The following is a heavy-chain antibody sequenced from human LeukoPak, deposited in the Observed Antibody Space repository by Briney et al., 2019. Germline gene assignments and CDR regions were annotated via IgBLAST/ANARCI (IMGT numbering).Heavy chain of an antibody. V-gene: IGHV3-66*02. CDR2: IYSGGST. CDR1: GFTVGSHY. J-gene: IGHJ4*02. CDR3: ARDQLPGTGDY. Sequence: PGGSLRLSCAASGFTVGSHYMSWVRQAPGKGLEWVSVIYSGGSTYYADSVKGRFTISRDNSKNTLYLQMNSLRAEDTAVYYCARDQLPGTGDYWGQGTLVTVSP. D-gene: IGHD3-10*01.